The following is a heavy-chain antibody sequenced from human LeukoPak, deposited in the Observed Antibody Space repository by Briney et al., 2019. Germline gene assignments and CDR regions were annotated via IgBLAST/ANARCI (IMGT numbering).Heavy chain of an antibody. V-gene: IGHV3-30*01. CDR2: ISYDGSNK. CDR3: ARDQNYYGSGTPFDY. Sequence: PGRSLGLSCAASGFTFSSYAMHWVRQAPGKGLEWVAVISYDGSNKYYADSVKGRFTISRDNSKNTLYLQMNSLRAEDTAVYYCARDQNYYGSGTPFDYWGQGTLVTVSS. J-gene: IGHJ4*02. CDR1: GFTFSSYA. D-gene: IGHD3-10*01.